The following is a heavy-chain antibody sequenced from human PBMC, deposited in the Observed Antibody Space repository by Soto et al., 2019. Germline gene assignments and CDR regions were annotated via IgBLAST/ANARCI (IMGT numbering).Heavy chain of an antibody. CDR1: GFTFSSFW. J-gene: IGHJ4*02. CDR3: SRSLNS. Sequence: QSGGSLRLSCAASGFTFSSFWMDWVRQPPGKGLEWVANISPDGSEKHYVDSVKGRFTISRDNARNSLYLQMRSLTAEDSALYYCSRSLNSWGQGTRVTVSS. V-gene: IGHV3-7*01. CDR2: ISPDGSEK.